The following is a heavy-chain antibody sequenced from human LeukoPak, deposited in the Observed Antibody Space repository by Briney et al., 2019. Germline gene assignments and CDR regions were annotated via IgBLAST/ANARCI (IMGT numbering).Heavy chain of an antibody. CDR2: IYHSGSP. CDR1: GCSISSNNW. D-gene: IGHD1-1*01. CDR3: ARVNINNWHSCDY. J-gene: IGHJ4*02. Sequence: PSGTLSLTCAVSGCSISSNNWWGWVRQPPGKGLEWIGEIYHSGSPNYNPSLKSRVTISVDKSRNHFSLNLSSVTAADTAVYYCARVNINNWHSCDYWGQGTLVTVSS. V-gene: IGHV4-4*02.